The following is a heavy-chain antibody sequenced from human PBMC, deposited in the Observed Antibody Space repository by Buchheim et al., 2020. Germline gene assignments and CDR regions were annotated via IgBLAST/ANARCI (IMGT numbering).Heavy chain of an antibody. CDR1: EYNFSSHW. CDR3: ARSLTSIVVTAALDHYGLDV. V-gene: IGHV5-51*01. CDR2: IYPGDSDT. Sequence: EVQLVQSGPEVRKPGESLKISCKGSEYNFSSHWVAWVRQTPGRGLEWMGLIYPGDSDTRYSPSFQGQVTFSADKSISTVYLQWSSLKASDSATFYCARSLTSIVVTAALDHYGLDVWGQGTT. D-gene: IGHD2-2*01. J-gene: IGHJ6*02.